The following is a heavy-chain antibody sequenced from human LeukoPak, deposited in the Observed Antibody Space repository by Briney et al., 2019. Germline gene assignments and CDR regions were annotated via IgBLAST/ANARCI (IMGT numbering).Heavy chain of an antibody. Sequence: SETLSLTCTVSGGSISSYYWSWVRQPPGKGLEWIGYIYYSGSTNYNPSLKSRVTISVDTSKNQFSLKLSSVTAADTAVYYCARSGSYSGPYVYWGQGTVVTVSS. V-gene: IGHV4-59*01. CDR1: GGSISSYY. CDR3: ARSGSYSGPYVY. CDR2: IYYSGST. J-gene: IGHJ4*02. D-gene: IGHD1-26*01.